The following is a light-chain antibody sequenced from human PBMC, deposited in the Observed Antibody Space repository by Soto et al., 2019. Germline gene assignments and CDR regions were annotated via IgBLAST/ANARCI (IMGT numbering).Light chain of an antibody. CDR3: CSYAGSYTQV. Sequence: QSALTQPRSVSGSPGQSVTISCTGTSSDVGAYNYVSWYQQHPGKAPKLMIYDVNERPSGVPDRFSGSKSGNTASLTISGLQAEDEADYYCCSYAGSYTQVFGGGTKLTVL. J-gene: IGLJ2*01. CDR1: SSDVGAYNY. V-gene: IGLV2-11*01. CDR2: DVN.